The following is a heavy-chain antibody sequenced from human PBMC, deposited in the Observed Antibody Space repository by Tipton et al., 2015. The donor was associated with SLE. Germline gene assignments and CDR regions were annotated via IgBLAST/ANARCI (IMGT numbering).Heavy chain of an antibody. CDR3: ARDSSGGYNWFDP. J-gene: IGHJ5*02. CDR2: MYYSGTT. V-gene: IGHV4-59*02. CDR1: GGSVMSYY. Sequence: TLSLTCTVSGGSVMSYYWSWIRQPPGKGLEWIGFMYYSGTTNYNPSLKSRVTISVDTSKNQFSLKLSSVTAADTAVYYCARDSSGGYNWFDPWGQGTLVTVSS. D-gene: IGHD3-22*01.